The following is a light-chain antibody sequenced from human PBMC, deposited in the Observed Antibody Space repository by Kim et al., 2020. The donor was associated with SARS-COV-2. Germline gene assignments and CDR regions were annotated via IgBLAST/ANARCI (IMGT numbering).Light chain of an antibody. J-gene: IGLJ1*01. Sequence: QSALTQPPSASGSAGQSVTISCTGTSSDVGGYNYVSWYQQHPGKAPKLMIYEVNKRPSGIPDRFSDSKSGNTASLTVSGLQAEDEADYYCSSYAGSNNVFGTGTKVTVL. CDR1: SSDVGGYNY. CDR2: EVN. V-gene: IGLV2-8*01. CDR3: SSYAGSNNV.